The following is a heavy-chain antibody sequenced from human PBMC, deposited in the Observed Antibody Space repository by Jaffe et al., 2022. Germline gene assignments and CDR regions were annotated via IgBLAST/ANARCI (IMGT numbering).Heavy chain of an antibody. CDR1: GFTFDDYA. V-gene: IGHV3-9*01. D-gene: IGHD4-17*01. J-gene: IGHJ3*02. Sequence: EVQLVESGGGLVQPGRSLRLSCAASGFTFDDYAMHWVRQAPGKGLEWVSGISWNSGSIGYADSVKGRFTISRDNAKNSLYLQMNSLRAEDTALYYCAKDSDYGDYVGAFDIWGQGTMVTVSS. CDR3: AKDSDYGDYVGAFDI. CDR2: ISWNSGSI.